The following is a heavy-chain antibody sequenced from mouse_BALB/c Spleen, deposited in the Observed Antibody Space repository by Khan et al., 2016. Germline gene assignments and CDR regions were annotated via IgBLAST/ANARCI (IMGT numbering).Heavy chain of an antibody. D-gene: IGHD3-1*01. CDR3: ARSGLGNLDY. J-gene: IGHJ2*01. CDR1: GFTFSSFG. V-gene: IGHV5-17*02. Sequence: EVELVESGGGLVQPGGSRKLSCAASGFTFSSFGMHWVRQAPEKGLVWVAYISSGSSTIYYADTVKGRFTSPRDNPKNHLYLQMTSLRSEDTAMYYCARSGLGNLDYWGQGTTLTVSS. CDR2: ISSGSSTI.